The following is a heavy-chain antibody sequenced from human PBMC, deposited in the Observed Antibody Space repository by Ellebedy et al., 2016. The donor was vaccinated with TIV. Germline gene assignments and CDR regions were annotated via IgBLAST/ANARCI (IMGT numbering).Heavy chain of an antibody. CDR1: GYTFTGYY. Sequence: ASVKVSXXASGYTFTGYYMHWVRQAPGQGLEWMGWINPNSGGTNYAQKFQGRVTMTRDTSISTAYMELSRLRSDDTAVYYCARGPPRYSSSWYSDGDYWGQGTLVTVSS. V-gene: IGHV1-2*02. CDR2: INPNSGGT. D-gene: IGHD6-13*01. J-gene: IGHJ4*02. CDR3: ARGPPRYSSSWYSDGDY.